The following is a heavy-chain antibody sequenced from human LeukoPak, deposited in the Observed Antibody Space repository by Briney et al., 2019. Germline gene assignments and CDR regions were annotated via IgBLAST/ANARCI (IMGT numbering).Heavy chain of an antibody. CDR1: GFTFSNYW. D-gene: IGHD5-12*01. Sequence: GGSLRLSCAASGFTFSNYWMTWVRQAPGKGLEWVAHINQDGSEEHYMDSAKARFTISRDNARNSLSLQMNSLRAEDTAVYYCVRDGGVSGYDLLDYWGQGTLVTVSS. CDR2: INQDGSEE. J-gene: IGHJ4*02. V-gene: IGHV3-7*01. CDR3: VRDGGVSGYDLLDY.